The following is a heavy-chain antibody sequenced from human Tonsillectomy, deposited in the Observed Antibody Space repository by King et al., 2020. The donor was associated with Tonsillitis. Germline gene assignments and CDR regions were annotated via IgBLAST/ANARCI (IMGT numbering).Heavy chain of an antibody. CDR3: ARRGSSSCDFDY. Sequence: QLVQSGAEVKKPGESLKISCQGSGYSFTNYWIGWVRQMPGKGLEWMGIIYPGDSDTRYSPSFQGQVTISADKSTAYLQWSSLKASDTAMYYCARRGSSSCDFDYWGQGTLVTVSS. D-gene: IGHD1-26*01. V-gene: IGHV5-51*01. CDR2: IYPGDSDT. CDR1: GYSFTNYW. J-gene: IGHJ4*02.